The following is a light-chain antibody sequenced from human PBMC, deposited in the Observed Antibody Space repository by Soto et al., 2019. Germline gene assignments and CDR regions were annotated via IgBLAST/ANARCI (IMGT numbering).Light chain of an antibody. J-gene: IGLJ2*01. V-gene: IGLV4-69*01. CDR3: ETWGTGIHV. CDR2: VKGDGTH. Sequence: QSVLTQSPSASASLGASVKFTCTLSSRHSGYAIAWHQQQPEKGPRYLMKVKGDGTHSRGDGIPDRFSGSSSGAERYLTISSLQSEDEADYYCETWGTGIHVFGGGTKLTVL. CDR1: SRHSGYA.